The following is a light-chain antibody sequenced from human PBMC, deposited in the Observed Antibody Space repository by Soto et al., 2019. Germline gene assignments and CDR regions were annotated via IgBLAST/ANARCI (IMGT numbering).Light chain of an antibody. Sequence: EVILTQSPCTLSLSPGESATLSCRASRSLDSGQLAWYQQKVGRAPRLLIHDAFMRATGIPDRFSGSGSGTDFTLTIARLEPEDFAVYYCQQYGDSPRTFGQGTRLAIK. CDR2: DAF. CDR1: RSLDSGQ. V-gene: IGKV3-20*01. CDR3: QQYGDSPRT. J-gene: IGKJ5*01.